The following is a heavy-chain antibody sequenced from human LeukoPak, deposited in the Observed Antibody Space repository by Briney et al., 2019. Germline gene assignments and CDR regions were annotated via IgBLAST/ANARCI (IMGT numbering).Heavy chain of an antibody. CDR3: ARHGYDFWSGYYLA. V-gene: IGHV4-39*01. CDR2: IYYSGST. J-gene: IGHJ5*02. Sequence: SETLSLTCTVSGGSISSSSYYWGWIRQPPGKGLEWIGSIYYSGSTYYNPSLKSQVTISVDTSKNQFSLKLSSVTAADTAVYYCARHGYDFWSGYYLAWGQGTLVTVSS. CDR1: GGSISSSSYY. D-gene: IGHD3-3*01.